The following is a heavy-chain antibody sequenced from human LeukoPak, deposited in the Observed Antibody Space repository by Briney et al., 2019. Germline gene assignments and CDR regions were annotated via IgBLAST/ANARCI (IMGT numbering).Heavy chain of an antibody. J-gene: IGHJ4*02. CDR3: LLNYDILTGYYTDY. CDR2: INHSGST. D-gene: IGHD3-9*01. Sequence: SSETLSLTCAVYGGSFCGYYWSWIRQPPGKGLEWIGEINHSGSTNYNPSLKSRVTISVDTSKNQFSLKLSSVTAADTAVYYCLLNYDILTGYYTDYWGQGTLVTVSS. V-gene: IGHV4-34*01. CDR1: GGSFCGYY.